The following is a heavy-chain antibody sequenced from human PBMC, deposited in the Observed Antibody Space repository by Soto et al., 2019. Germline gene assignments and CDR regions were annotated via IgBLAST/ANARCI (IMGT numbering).Heavy chain of an antibody. CDR2: IYYSGST. CDR1: GGSISSYY. CDR3: ARGGDIVVVPAAHYYYYYYMDV. D-gene: IGHD2-2*01. J-gene: IGHJ6*03. Sequence: VQLQESGPGLVKPSETLSLTCTVSGGSISSYYWSWIRQPPGKGLEWIGYIYYSGSTNYNPSLKSRVTISVDTSKNQFSLKLSSVTAADTAVYYCARGGDIVVVPAAHYYYYYYMDVWGKGTTVTVSS. V-gene: IGHV4-59*01.